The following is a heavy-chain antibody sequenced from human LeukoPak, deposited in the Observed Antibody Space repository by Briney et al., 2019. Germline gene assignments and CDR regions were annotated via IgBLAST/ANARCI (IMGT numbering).Heavy chain of an antibody. D-gene: IGHD3-3*01. V-gene: IGHV1-2*06. Sequence: TXYXMHXGRQAPGEGVEWMGRSNPNSVGTNYAQKFQGRVTMTRDTSISTAYMELSRLRSDDTAVYYCARDNYFWSGYYPLDYWGQGTLVTVSS. CDR2: SNPNSVGT. CDR3: ARDNYFWSGYYPLDY. CDR1: TXYX. J-gene: IGHJ4*02.